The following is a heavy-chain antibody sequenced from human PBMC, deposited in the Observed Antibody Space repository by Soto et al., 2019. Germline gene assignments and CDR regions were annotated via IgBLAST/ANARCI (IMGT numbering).Heavy chain of an antibody. J-gene: IGHJ4*02. V-gene: IGHV1-18*01. CDR2: INTSKGNT. CDR3: AARSPAFDY. Sequence: GASVKVSCKTSGYTFTSYGISWVRQAPGQGLEWMGWINTSKGNTNYAQKFQGRVTLTTDTSTSSSYMELRILRSDDTAVYYCAARSPAFDYWGQGTLVTVSS. CDR1: GYTFTSYG.